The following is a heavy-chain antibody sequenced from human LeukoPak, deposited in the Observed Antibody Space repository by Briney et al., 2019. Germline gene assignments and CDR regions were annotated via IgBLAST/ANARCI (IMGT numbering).Heavy chain of an antibody. CDR2: ISSGGGST. CDR3: AKSPGYSSSWYDY. Sequence: GGSLRLSCAASGFTFSNYAMSWVRQAPGKGLEWVSAISSGGGSTYYADSVKGRFTISRDNSKNTLYLQMNSLRAEDTAVYYCAKSPGYSSSWYDYWGQGTLVTVSS. V-gene: IGHV3-23*01. CDR1: GFTFSNYA. J-gene: IGHJ4*02. D-gene: IGHD6-13*01.